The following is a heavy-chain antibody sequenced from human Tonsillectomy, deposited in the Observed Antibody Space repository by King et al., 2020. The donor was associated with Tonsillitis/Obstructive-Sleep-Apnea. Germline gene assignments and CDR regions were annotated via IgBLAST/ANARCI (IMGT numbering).Heavy chain of an antibody. CDR3: VRDDKDGRHLDY. Sequence: VQLVQSGAEVKKPGASVKVSCKASGYTFTGNYIHWVRQAPGQGLAWLGIINPSDSITTYAQRFQGRVTMTRDTSTSTVNMELGSLRSDDTAVYYCVRDDKDGRHLDYWGQGSLVTVSS. CDR2: INPSDSIT. V-gene: IGHV1-46*01. CDR1: GYTFTGNY. D-gene: IGHD2-15*01. J-gene: IGHJ4*02.